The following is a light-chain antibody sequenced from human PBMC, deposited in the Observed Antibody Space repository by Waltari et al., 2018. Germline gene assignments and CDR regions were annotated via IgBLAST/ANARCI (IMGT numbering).Light chain of an antibody. Sequence: DIVMTQSPDSLAVSLGERATINCKSSQSVLYSSSNKNFLACYQQKPGQPPKLLIYWASTRESGVPDRCSGSGSGTDFTLTISSLQAEDVAVYYCQQYYSTLYTFGQGTKLEIK. CDR1: QSVLYSSSNKNF. CDR3: QQYYSTLYT. J-gene: IGKJ2*01. V-gene: IGKV4-1*01. CDR2: WAS.